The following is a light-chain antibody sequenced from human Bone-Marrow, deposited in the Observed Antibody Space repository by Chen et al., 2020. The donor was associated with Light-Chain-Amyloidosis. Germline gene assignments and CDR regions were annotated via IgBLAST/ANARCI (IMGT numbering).Light chain of an antibody. CDR3: QVWDRSSDRPV. V-gene: IGLV3-21*02. Sequence: SYASTQPSSVSVAPGQTATIACGGNNIGSTSVHWYQQTPGQAPLLVVYDDSDRPSGIPERLSGSNSGNTATLTNSRVEAGDEADYYCQVWDRSSDRPVFGGGTKLTVL. CDR2: DDS. J-gene: IGLJ3*02. CDR1: NIGSTS.